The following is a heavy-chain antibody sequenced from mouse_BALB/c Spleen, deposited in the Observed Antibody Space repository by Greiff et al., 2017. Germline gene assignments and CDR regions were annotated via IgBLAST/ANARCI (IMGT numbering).Heavy chain of an antibody. D-gene: IGHD4-1*01. CDR1: GFNIKDTD. Sequence: VQLQQSGAELVKPGASVKLSCTASGFNIKDTDMHWVKQRPEQGLEWIGRIDPANGNTKYDPKFQGKATITADTSSNTAYLQLSSLTSEDTAVYYCARSELWFAYWGQGTLVTVSA. J-gene: IGHJ3*01. CDR2: IDPANGNT. CDR3: ARSELWFAY. V-gene: IGHV14-3*02.